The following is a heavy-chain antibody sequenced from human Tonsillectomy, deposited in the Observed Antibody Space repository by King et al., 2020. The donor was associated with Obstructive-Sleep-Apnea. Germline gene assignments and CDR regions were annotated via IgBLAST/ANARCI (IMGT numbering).Heavy chain of an antibody. CDR2: IYPGDSDT. V-gene: IGHV5-51*01. J-gene: IGHJ4*02. Sequence: LVQSGAEVKKPGESLKISCKGSGYSFTSYWIGWVRQMPGKGLEWMGIIYPGDSDTKYSPSFQGLVTISADKSFNTAYLHWSSLKASDTAMYYCARGDVEGAINWYYWGQGTLVTVSS. D-gene: IGHD1-1*01. CDR3: ARGDVEGAINWYY. CDR1: GYSFTSYW.